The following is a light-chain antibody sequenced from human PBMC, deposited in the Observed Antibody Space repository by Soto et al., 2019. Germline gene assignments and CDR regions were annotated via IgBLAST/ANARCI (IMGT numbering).Light chain of an antibody. Sequence: EIVMTQSPATLSVSPGERATLFCRASQSVSSNLAWYQQKPGQAPRLLIYGASTRATGIPARFSGSGSGTEFTLTISSLQSEDLAVYHCQQYNNWPLLTFGGGTKVEIK. CDR1: QSVSSN. CDR3: QQYNNWPLLT. J-gene: IGKJ4*01. V-gene: IGKV3-15*01. CDR2: GAS.